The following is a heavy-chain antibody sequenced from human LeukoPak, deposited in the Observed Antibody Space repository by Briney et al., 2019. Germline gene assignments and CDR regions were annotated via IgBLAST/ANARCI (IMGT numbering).Heavy chain of an antibody. J-gene: IGHJ3*02. CDR3: ARTSGGWTFDI. D-gene: IGHD6-19*01. CDR1: GFTFSNYA. CDR2: ISYDGSNK. V-gene: IGHV3-30*04. Sequence: PGRSLRLSCAASGFTFSNYAMHWVRQAPGKGLEWVALISYDGSNKYYADCVKGRFTISRDNSKNTVYLQMNGLRAEDTAVYYCARTSGGWTFDIWGQGTMVTVSS.